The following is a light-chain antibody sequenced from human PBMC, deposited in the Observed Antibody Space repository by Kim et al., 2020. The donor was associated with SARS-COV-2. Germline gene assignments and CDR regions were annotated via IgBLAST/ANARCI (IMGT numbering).Light chain of an antibody. V-gene: IGLV3-1*01. CDR2: QDT. J-gene: IGLJ2*01. Sequence: VSPEQTASITGSGDNCGDKYAFCDQQKPAQAPVLVIYQDTKRPSGIPERFSGSNSGNTATLTISGTQTMDEADYFCQAWDSSTVVFGGGTQLTVL. CDR1: NCGDKY. CDR3: QAWDSSTVV.